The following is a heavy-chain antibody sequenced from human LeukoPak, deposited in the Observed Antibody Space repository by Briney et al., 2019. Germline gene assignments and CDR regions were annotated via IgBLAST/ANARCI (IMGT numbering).Heavy chain of an antibody. CDR2: IYTSGST. V-gene: IGHV4-61*02. J-gene: IGHJ4*02. Sequence: SQTLSLTCTVSGGSISSGSYYWSWIRQPAGKGLEWIGRIYTSGSTNYNPSLKSRVTISVDTSKNQFSLKLSSVTAADTAVYYCARDLRCSSTSCYRFDYWGQGTLVTVSS. D-gene: IGHD2-2*01. CDR3: ARDLRCSSTSCYRFDY. CDR1: GGSISSGSYY.